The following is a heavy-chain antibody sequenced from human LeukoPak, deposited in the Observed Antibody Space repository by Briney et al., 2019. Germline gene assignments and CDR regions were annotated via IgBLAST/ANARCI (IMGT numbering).Heavy chain of an antibody. D-gene: IGHD6-13*01. CDR1: GGSFSGYC. J-gene: IGHJ4*02. CDR3: ARVTVSYSSSHPLDY. CDR2: INHSGST. Sequence: PSETLSLTCAVYGGSFSGYCWSWIRQPPGKGLEWIGEINHSGSTNYNPSLKSRVTISVDTSKNQFSLKLSSVTAADTAVYYCARVTVSYSSSHPLDYWGQGTLVTVSS. V-gene: IGHV4-34*01.